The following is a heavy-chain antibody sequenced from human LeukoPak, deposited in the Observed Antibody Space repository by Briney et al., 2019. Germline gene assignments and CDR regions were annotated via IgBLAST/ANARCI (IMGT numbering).Heavy chain of an antibody. Sequence: GASVKVSCKASGYTFTGYYMHWVRQAPGQGLEWMGWINPNSAGTNYAQKFQGRVTMTRDTSISIVYMELSRLTSDDTAVYYCASGAAAGSWFDPWGQGTPVTVSS. V-gene: IGHV1-2*02. CDR2: INPNSAGT. D-gene: IGHD6-13*01. CDR3: ASGAAAGSWFDP. J-gene: IGHJ5*02. CDR1: GYTFTGYY.